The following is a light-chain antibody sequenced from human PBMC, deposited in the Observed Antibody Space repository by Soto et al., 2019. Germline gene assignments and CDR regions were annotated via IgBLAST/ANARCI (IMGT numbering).Light chain of an antibody. J-gene: IGKJ1*01. Sequence: VIWMTQSPAFLSASPGDRATISCRASQTVSSYLAWYQQKPGKAPALLIYAASTLQSSVPSRFSGSGSGTDFTLALSCLQVDDFATYDCPQYYIFPPLTFGQGTKVEIK. CDR2: AAS. CDR3: PQYYIFPPLT. V-gene: IGKV1D-8*01. CDR1: QTVSSY.